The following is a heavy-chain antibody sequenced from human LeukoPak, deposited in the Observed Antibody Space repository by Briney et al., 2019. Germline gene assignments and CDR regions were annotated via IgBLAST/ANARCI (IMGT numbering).Heavy chain of an antibody. Sequence: ASVKVSCKASGYTFTSYGISWVRQAPGQGLEWMGWISAYNGNTNYAQKLLGRVTMTTDTSTSTAYMELRSLRSDDTAVYYCAREILTPHYDFWSGYYNAFDIWGQGTMVTVSS. V-gene: IGHV1-18*01. CDR3: AREILTPHYDFWSGYYNAFDI. CDR2: ISAYNGNT. D-gene: IGHD3-3*01. CDR1: GYTFTSYG. J-gene: IGHJ3*02.